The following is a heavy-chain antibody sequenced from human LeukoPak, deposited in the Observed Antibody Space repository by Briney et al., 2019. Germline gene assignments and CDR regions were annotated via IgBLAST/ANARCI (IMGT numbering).Heavy chain of an antibody. J-gene: IGHJ4*02. CDR3: VKDLRYCSGGSCYALFDY. Sequence: PGGSLRLSCAASGFTFSSYAMSWVRQAPGKGLEWVSAISGSGGSTYYADSVKGRFTISRDNSKNTLYLQMNSLRAEDTAVYYCVKDLRYCSGGSCYALFDYWGQGTLVTVSS. CDR1: GFTFSSYA. V-gene: IGHV3-23*01. D-gene: IGHD2-15*01. CDR2: ISGSGGST.